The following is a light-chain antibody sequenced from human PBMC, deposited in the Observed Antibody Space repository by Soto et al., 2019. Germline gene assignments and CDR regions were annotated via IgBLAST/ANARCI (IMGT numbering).Light chain of an antibody. V-gene: IGKV4-1*01. CDR3: QHYYTTPYT. CDR1: RTVLHSANNKNY. CDR2: WAS. Sequence: DIVMTQSPDSLAVSLGERATINCKSSRTVLHSANNKNYLAWYQQKPGQPPKLLVYWASTRESGVPDRFSGSGSGTDFTLTISSLQAEDVAVYYCQHYYTTPYTFGQGTKLEIK. J-gene: IGKJ2*01.